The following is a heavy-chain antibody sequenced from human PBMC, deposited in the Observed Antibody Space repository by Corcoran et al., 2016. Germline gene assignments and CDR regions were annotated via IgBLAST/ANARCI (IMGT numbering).Heavy chain of an antibody. J-gene: IGHJ6*02. Sequence: QEQLVASGGGVVQPGGSLRLSCVASGFTFSYYGMHWVRQAPGKGLEWVAIIWNDGSHKDHADSVKGRFTISRDNYKNTLYLQMNSLIVEDTAVYDWASLGHSNGMGGLDVWGQGITVTVSS. V-gene: IGHV3-33*03. CDR1: GFTFSYYG. CDR3: ASLGHSNGMGGLDV. D-gene: IGHD4-4*01. CDR2: IWNDGSHK.